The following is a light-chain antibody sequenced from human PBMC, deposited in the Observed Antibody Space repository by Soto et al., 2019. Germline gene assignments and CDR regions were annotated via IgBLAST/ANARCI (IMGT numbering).Light chain of an antibody. CDR1: SSNIGTNA. CDR3: AAWDDSLYGYV. CDR2: NNN. Sequence: QSALTQPPSASGTPGQRVTISCSGGSSNIGTNAVNWYQQLPGTAPKLLIYNNNQRPSGVPDRFSGSKSGTSASLAISGLQSEDEADYYCAAWDDSLYGYVFGTGTKVTVL. V-gene: IGLV1-44*01. J-gene: IGLJ1*01.